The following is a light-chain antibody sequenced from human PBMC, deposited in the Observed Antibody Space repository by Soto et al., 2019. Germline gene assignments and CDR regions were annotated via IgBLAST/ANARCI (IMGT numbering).Light chain of an antibody. CDR3: QQRGNWWT. J-gene: IGKJ1*01. V-gene: IGKV3-11*01. Sequence: EIEWAQSPPTLSLSPGERATRSGRASQSVGSSFAWYQQTPGQAPRLLIYDAPIRATGIPARFRGSGSGTDFTLTISRLEPDDFAIYFCQQRGNWWTFGQGTKVDIK. CDR1: QSVGSS. CDR2: DAP.